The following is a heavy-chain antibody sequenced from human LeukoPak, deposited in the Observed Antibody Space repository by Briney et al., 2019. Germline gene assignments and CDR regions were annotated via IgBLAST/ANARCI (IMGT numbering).Heavy chain of an antibody. CDR2: INWNGGST. Sequence: GGSLRLSCAASGFTFDDYGMSWVRQAPGKGLEWVSGINWNGGSTGYADSVKGRFTISRDNAKNSLYPQMNSLRAEDTALYYCARARRGATTVLNGNDYWGQGTLVTVSS. CDR1: GFTFDDYG. CDR3: ARARRGATTVLNGNDY. D-gene: IGHD1-26*01. V-gene: IGHV3-20*04. J-gene: IGHJ4*02.